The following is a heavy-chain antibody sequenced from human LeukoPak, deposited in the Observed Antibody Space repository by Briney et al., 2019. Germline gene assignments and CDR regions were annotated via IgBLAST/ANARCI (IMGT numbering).Heavy chain of an antibody. CDR2: IYSGGST. D-gene: IGHD6-19*01. V-gene: IGHV3-53*01. CDR3: ARGSDIAVAGH. J-gene: IGHJ4*02. Sequence: GGSLRLSCAASGFTFSSYEMNWVRQAPGKGLEWVSVIYSGGSTYYADSVKGRFTISRDNSKNTLYLQMNSLRAEDTAVYYCARGSDIAVAGHWGQGTLVTVSS. CDR1: GFTFSSYE.